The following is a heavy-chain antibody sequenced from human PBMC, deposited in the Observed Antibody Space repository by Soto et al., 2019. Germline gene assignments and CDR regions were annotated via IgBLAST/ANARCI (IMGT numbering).Heavy chain of an antibody. J-gene: IGHJ4*02. CDR3: ATENTRRGLTLFGVVIAALYY. D-gene: IGHD3-3*01. V-gene: IGHV1-24*01. CDR2: FDPEDGET. CDR1: GHTVTDLS. Sequence: ASVKVSCKVSGHTVTDLSMHWVRLAPGGGLEWMGRFDPEDGETIYAEKFQGRLTMTEDTSTDTAYMELNSLTYEDTAPYYCATENTRRGLTLFGVVIAALYYWGQGTLVTVSS.